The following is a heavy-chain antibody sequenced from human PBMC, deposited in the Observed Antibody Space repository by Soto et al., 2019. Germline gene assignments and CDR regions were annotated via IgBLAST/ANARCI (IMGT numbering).Heavy chain of an antibody. CDR2: INAGNGNT. D-gene: IGHD5-18*01. CDR1: GYTFTSYA. CDR3: ARRGYSYGSRFWYDP. Sequence: GASVKVSCKASGYTFTSYAMHWVRQAPGQRLEWMGWINAGNGNTKYSQKFQGRVTITRDTSASTAYMELSSLRSEDTAVYYCARRGYSYGSRFWYDPWGQGTLVTVSS. V-gene: IGHV1-3*01. J-gene: IGHJ5*02.